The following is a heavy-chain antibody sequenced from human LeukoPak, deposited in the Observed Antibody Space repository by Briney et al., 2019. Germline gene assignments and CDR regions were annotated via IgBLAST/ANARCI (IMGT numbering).Heavy chain of an antibody. CDR3: ARDQYYYGSGSYSGAFDI. CDR1: GGSISSGGYS. CDR2: IYHSGST. Sequence: PSQTLSLTCAVSGGSISSGGYSWSWIRQPPGKGLEWIGYIYHSGSTYYNPSLKSRVTISVDRSKNRFSLKLSSVTAADTAVYYCARDQYYYGSGSYSGAFDIWGQGTMVTVSS. V-gene: IGHV4-30-2*01. D-gene: IGHD3-10*01. J-gene: IGHJ3*02.